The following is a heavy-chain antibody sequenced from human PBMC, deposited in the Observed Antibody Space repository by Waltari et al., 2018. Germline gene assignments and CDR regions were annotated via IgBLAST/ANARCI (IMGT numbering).Heavy chain of an antibody. CDR1: GFTFSSYA. CDR3: AKDLEVYYDSSGYWGRLISYYYYGMDV. Sequence: EVQLVESGGGLVQPGGSLRLSCAASGFTFSSYAMSWVRQAPGKGLEWVSAISGSGGSTYYADSVKGRFTSSRDNSKNTLYLQMNSLRAEDTAVYYCAKDLEVYYDSSGYWGRLISYYYYGMDVWGQGTTVTVSS. V-gene: IGHV3-23*04. CDR2: ISGSGGST. J-gene: IGHJ6*02. D-gene: IGHD3-22*01.